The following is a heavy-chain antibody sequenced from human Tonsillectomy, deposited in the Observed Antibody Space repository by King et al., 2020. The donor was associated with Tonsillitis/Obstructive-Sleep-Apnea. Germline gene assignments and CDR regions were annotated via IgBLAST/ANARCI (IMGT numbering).Heavy chain of an antibody. CDR3: ARAIGGATGFSDFDY. Sequence: QLVQSGAEVKKPGSSVKVSCKASGGTFSSYAISWVRQAPGQWLEWMGGVIPIFGTANYAKKFQGRVTITADESTSTAYMELSSLRSEDTAVYYCARAIGGATGFSDFDYWGQGTLVTVSS. CDR1: GGTFSSYA. CDR2: VIPIFGTA. V-gene: IGHV1-69*01. J-gene: IGHJ4*02. D-gene: IGHD1-26*01.